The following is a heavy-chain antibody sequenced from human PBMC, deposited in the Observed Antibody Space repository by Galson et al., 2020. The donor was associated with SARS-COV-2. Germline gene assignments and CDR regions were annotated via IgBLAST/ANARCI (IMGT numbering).Heavy chain of an antibody. Sequence: GESLKISCGASGFTTRGYGMSWVRQAPGKGLEWVSSIHWSGENTAYVDSVKGRFTISRDNAKNSLYLQMNSLRAEDTALYYCARGGVYCGGDCYAMDVWGQGTTVTVSS. CDR1: GFTTRGYG. J-gene: IGHJ6*02. V-gene: IGHV3-20*04. D-gene: IGHD2-21*02. CDR3: ARGGVYCGGDCYAMDV. CDR2: IHWSGENT.